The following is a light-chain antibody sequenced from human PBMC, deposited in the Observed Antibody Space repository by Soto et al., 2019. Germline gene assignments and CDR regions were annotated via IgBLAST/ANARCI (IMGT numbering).Light chain of an antibody. Sequence: DIVMTQTPLSSPVTLGQPASISCRSSQGLVHSDGNTYLTWLQQRPGQPPRLLIYRISSRFSGVPDRFSGSGAGTDFTLKISRVEAEDVGVYYCVQALQSPPWTFGQGTKVDIK. CDR3: VQALQSPPWT. V-gene: IGKV2-24*01. CDR2: RIS. CDR1: QGLVHSDGNTY. J-gene: IGKJ1*01.